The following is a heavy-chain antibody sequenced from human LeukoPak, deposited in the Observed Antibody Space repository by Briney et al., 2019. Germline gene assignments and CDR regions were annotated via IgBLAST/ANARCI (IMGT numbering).Heavy chain of an antibody. D-gene: IGHD4-11*01. CDR1: GFTFSSYW. J-gene: IGHJ6*02. Sequence: TGGSLRLSCAASGFTFSSYWMSWVRQAPGKGLEWVANIKQDGSEKYYVDSVKGRFTISRDNAKNSLYLQMNSLRAEDTAVYYCARDSTTKPYYYYYGMDVWGQGTTVTVSS. V-gene: IGHV3-7*01. CDR3: ARDSTTKPYYYYYGMDV. CDR2: IKQDGSEK.